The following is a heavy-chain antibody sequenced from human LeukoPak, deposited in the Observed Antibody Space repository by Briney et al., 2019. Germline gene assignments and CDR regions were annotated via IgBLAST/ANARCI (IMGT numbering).Heavy chain of an antibody. V-gene: IGHV3-53*01. CDR3: ARTGSGNYAINSYYGMDV. D-gene: IGHD3-10*01. CDR1: GFTVSSNY. J-gene: IGHJ6*02. CDR2: IYSGGGT. Sequence: PGGSLRLSCAASGFTVSSNYMSWVRQAPGKGLEWVSVIYSGGGTYYADSVKGRFTISRDNSKNTLYLQMNSLRAEDTAVYYCARTGSGNYAINSYYGMDVWGQGTTVTVSS.